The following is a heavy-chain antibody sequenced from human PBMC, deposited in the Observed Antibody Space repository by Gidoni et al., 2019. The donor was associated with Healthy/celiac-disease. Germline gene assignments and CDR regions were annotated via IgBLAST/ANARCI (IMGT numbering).Heavy chain of an antibody. CDR3: TRRAVTGN. V-gene: IGHV3-73*02. Sequence: EVQLVESGGGLVQPGGSLKLSCAASGFTFSGSAMHWVRQASGKGLEGVGRIRSKSNSYATAYAASVKGRFTISRDDSKNTAYLQMNSLKTEDTAVYYCTRRAVTGNWGQGTLVTVSS. D-gene: IGHD4-17*01. CDR1: GFTFSGSA. J-gene: IGHJ4*02. CDR2: IRSKSNSYAT.